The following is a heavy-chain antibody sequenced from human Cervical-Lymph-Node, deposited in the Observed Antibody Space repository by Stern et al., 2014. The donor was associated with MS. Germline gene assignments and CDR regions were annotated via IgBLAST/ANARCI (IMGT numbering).Heavy chain of an antibody. CDR3: ARDTAAYYYDSSGHPYDY. CDR2: ISAYNGNT. D-gene: IGHD3-22*01. CDR1: GYTFTSYG. Sequence: QMQLVQSGAEVKKPGASVKVSCKASGYTFTSYGISWVRQAPGQGLEWMGWISAYNGNTNYAQKLQGRVTMTTDTSTSTAYMELRSLRSDDTAVYYCARDTAAYYYDSSGHPYDYWGQGTLVTVSS. J-gene: IGHJ4*02. V-gene: IGHV1-18*01.